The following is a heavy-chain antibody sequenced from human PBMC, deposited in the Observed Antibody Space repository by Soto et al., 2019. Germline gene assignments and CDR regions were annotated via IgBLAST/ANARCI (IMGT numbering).Heavy chain of an antibody. J-gene: IGHJ3*02. CDR3: ARVAQDFGALDI. Sequence: EVQLVESGGGLVQPGGSLRLSCAASGFTFSSYDMHWVRQVRGKGLEWVSSITTGDVTSYPASVQGRFTTSRDNAQNSLYLQMNNLRAGDTAIYYCARVAQDFGALDIWGQGTTVTVSS. CDR1: GFTFSSYD. V-gene: IGHV3-13*01. D-gene: IGHD3-16*01. CDR2: ITTGDVT.